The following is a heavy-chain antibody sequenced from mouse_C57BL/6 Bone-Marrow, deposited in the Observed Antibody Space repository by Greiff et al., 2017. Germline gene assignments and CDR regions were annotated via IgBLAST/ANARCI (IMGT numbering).Heavy chain of an antibody. V-gene: IGHV5-17*01. CDR2: ISSGSSTI. CDR1: GFTFSDYG. CDR3: ARGDYNYEEAGFAY. D-gene: IGHD2-12*01. Sequence: EVQLVESGGGLVKPGGSLKLSCAASGFTFSDYGLHWVRQAPEKGLEWVAYISSGSSTIYYAVTVKGRFTISRDNAKNTLFLQMTSLRSEDTAMYYCARGDYNYEEAGFAYWGQGTLVTVAA. J-gene: IGHJ3*01.